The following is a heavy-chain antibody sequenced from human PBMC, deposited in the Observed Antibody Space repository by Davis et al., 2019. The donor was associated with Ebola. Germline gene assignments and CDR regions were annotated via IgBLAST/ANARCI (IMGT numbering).Heavy chain of an antibody. Sequence: MPSETLSLTCAVYGGSFSGYYWSWIRQPPGKGLEWIGEINHSGSSNYNPSLKSRVTIFVDTSKNQFSLKLSSVTAADTAVYYCARQGWSGYSLRHWLDPWGRGTLVTVSS. CDR1: GGSFSGYY. CDR3: ARQGWSGYSLRHWLDP. D-gene: IGHD3-3*01. J-gene: IGHJ5*02. CDR2: INHSGSS. V-gene: IGHV4-34*01.